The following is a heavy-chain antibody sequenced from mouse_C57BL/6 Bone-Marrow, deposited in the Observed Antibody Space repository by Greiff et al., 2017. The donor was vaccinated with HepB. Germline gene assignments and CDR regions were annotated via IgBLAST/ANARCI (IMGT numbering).Heavy chain of an antibody. CDR2: IHPSDSDT. V-gene: IGHV1-74*01. Sequence: QVQLKQPGAELVKPGASVKVSCKASGYTFTSYWMHWVKQRPGQGLEWIGRIHPSDSDTNYNQKFKGKATLTVAKSSSTAYMQLSSLTSEDSAVYYSAIDYYEGVYYAMDYWGQGTSVTVSS. CDR1: GYTFTSYW. CDR3: AIDYYEGVYYAMDY. D-gene: IGHD2-4*01. J-gene: IGHJ4*01.